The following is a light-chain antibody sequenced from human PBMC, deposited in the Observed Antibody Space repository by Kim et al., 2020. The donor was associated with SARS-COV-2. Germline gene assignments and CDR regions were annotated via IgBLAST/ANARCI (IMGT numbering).Light chain of an antibody. J-gene: IGLJ3*02. CDR2: RNN. Sequence: QSVLTQPPSASGTPGQRVTISCSGSSSKIGSNYVYWYQQLPGTAPKLLIYRNNQRPSGVPDRFSGSKSGTSASLAISGLRSEDEADYYCAAWDDSLSGVFGGGTQLTVL. V-gene: IGLV1-47*01. CDR3: AAWDDSLSGV. CDR1: SSKIGSNY.